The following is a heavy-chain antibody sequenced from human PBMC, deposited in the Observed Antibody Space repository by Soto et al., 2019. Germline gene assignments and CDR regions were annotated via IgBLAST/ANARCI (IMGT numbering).Heavy chain of an antibody. V-gene: IGHV1-69*13. Sequence: SVKVSCKASEYTFTGYFLHWVRQAPGQGLEWMGGIIPIFGTANYAQKFQGRVTITADESTSTAYMELSSLRSEDTAVYYCAREENSSGWYGIDPWGQGTLVTVSS. CDR1: EYTFTGYF. J-gene: IGHJ5*02. CDR3: AREENSSGWYGIDP. CDR2: IIPIFGTA. D-gene: IGHD6-19*01.